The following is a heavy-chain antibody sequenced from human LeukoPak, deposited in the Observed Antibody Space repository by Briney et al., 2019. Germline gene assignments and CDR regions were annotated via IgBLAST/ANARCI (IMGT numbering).Heavy chain of an antibody. CDR2: IQYDGSNK. CDR1: GFTFSGYG. CDR3: AKALSVVITYFDY. D-gene: IGHD3-22*01. Sequence: GGSLRLSCAASGFTFSGYGMHWVRQAPGKGLEWVAFIQYDGSNKYYADSVKGRFTISRDNSKNTLYLQMNSLRAEDTAVYYCAKALSVVITYFDYWGQGTLVTVSS. V-gene: IGHV3-30*02. J-gene: IGHJ4*02.